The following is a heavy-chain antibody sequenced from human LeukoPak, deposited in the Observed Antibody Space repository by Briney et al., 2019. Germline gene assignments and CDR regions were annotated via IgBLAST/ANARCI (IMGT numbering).Heavy chain of an antibody. CDR1: GGSISSYY. D-gene: IGHD2-2*01. CDR2: IYYSGST. CDR3: ARKGCSSTSCRPFDY. Sequence: PSETLSLTCTVSGGSISSYYWSWIRQPPGKGLEWIGYIYYSGSTNYNPSLKSRVTISVDTSKNQFSLKLSSVTAADTAVYYCARKGCSSTSCRPFDYWGQGTLVTVS. V-gene: IGHV4-59*12. J-gene: IGHJ4*02.